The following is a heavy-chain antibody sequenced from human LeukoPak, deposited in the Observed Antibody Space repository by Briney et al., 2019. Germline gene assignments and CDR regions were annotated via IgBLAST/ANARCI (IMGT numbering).Heavy chain of an antibody. CDR1: GFTFSRHG. D-gene: IGHD3-3*01. CDR2: ISNDGSRK. J-gene: IGHJ4*02. Sequence: GGSLRLSCAPSGFTFSRHGMHWVRQAPGKGLEWVAIISNDGSRKYYAHSVEGRFTISRDNSKNTLYLQMVSLRAEDTAVYYCARDRAWNYFDYWGQGTLVTVSS. CDR3: ARDRAWNYFDY. V-gene: IGHV3-30*03.